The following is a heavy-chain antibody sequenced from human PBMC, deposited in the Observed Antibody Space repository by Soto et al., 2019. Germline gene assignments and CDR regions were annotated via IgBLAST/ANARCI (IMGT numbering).Heavy chain of an antibody. V-gene: IGHV3-21*01. CDR2: ISSSSSYI. J-gene: IGHJ6*02. D-gene: IGHD3-3*01. CDR3: ARVAYDFWSGYYTYYYGMDV. CDR1: GFTFSSYS. Sequence: GGSLRLSCAASGFTFSSYSMNWVRQAPGKGLEWVSSISSSSSYIYYADSVKGRFTISRDNAKNSLYLQMNSLRAEDTAVYYCARVAYDFWSGYYTYYYGMDVSGQGTTVTVSS.